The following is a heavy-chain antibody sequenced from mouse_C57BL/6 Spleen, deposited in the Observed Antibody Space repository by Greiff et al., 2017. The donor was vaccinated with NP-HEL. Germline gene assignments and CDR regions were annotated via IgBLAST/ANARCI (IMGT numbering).Heavy chain of an antibody. CDR3: ASGDMITTVLDY. Sequence: EVMLVESGAELVKPGASVKLSCTASGFNIKDYYMHWVKQRTEQGLEWIGRIDPEDGETKYAPKFQGKATITADTSSNTAYLQLSSLTSEDTAVYYCASGDMITTVLDYWGQGTSVTVSS. J-gene: IGHJ4*01. CDR2: IDPEDGET. CDR1: GFNIKDYY. D-gene: IGHD2-4*01. V-gene: IGHV14-2*01.